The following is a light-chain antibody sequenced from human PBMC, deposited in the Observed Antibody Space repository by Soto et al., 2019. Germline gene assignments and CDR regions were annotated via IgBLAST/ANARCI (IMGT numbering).Light chain of an antibody. J-gene: IGKJ5*01. CDR1: QTIRSF. Sequence: DLQMTQSPSSLSTSVGDRVTITCRASQTIRSFLNWYQHKPGTAPKLLIHATSRLQSGVPSRFSGNRSGTDFTRTISNLQPEDFATYYCQQSYSTPTITFGQGTRLEIK. CDR3: QQSYSTPTIT. V-gene: IGKV1-39*01. CDR2: ATS.